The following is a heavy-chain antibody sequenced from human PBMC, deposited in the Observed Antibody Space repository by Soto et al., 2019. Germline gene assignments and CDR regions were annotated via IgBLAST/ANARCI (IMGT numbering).Heavy chain of an antibody. CDR1: GGSFSGYY. CDR3: ARADDYGDYEREGWFDP. J-gene: IGHJ5*02. V-gene: IGHV4-34*01. CDR2: INHSGST. D-gene: IGHD4-17*01. Sequence: QVQLQQWGAGLLKPSETLSLTCAVYGGSFSGYYWSWIRQPPGKGLEWIGEINHSGSTNYNPSLKSRVTISVDTSKNQFSLKLSSVTAADTAVYYCARADDYGDYEREGWFDPWGQGTLVTVSS.